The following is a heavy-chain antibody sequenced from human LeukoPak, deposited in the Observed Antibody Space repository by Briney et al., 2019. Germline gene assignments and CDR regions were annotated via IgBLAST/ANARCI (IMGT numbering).Heavy chain of an antibody. J-gene: IGHJ4*02. CDR2: INPNSGGT. Sequence: ASVKVSCKASGYTFTGYYMHWVRQAPGQGLEWMGWINPNSGGTNYAQKFQGRVTMTRDTSISTAYMELSRLRSDDTAMYYCARDPRYGSGLDYWGQGTLVTVSS. CDR3: ARDPRYGSGLDY. D-gene: IGHD3-10*01. CDR1: GYTFTGYY. V-gene: IGHV1-2*02.